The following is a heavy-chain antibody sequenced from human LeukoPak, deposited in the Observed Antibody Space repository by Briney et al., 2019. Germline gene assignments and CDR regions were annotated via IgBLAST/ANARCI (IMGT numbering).Heavy chain of an antibody. CDR2: INHSGST. V-gene: IGHV4-34*01. Sequence: SETLSLTCAVYGGSFSGYYWSWIRQPPGKGLEWIGEINHSGSTNYNPSLKSRVTISVDTSKNQFSLKLSSVTAADTAVYYCARDRYWFDPWGQGTLVTVSS. J-gene: IGHJ5*02. CDR3: ARDRYWFDP. CDR1: GGSFSGYY.